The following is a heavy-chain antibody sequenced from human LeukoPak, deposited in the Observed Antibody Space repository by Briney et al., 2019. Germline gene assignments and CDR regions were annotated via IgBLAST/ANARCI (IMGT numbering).Heavy chain of an antibody. D-gene: IGHD3-3*01. CDR3: ARGEKYYDFWSGYPD. CDR2: INHSGST. CDR1: GGSFSGYY. V-gene: IGHV4-34*01. J-gene: IGHJ3*01. Sequence: SETLSLTCAVYGGSFSGYYWSWIRQPPGKGLEWIGEINHSGSTNYYPSLKSRVTISVDTSKNQFSLKLSSVTAADTAVYYCARGEKYYDFWSGYPDWGQGTMVTVSS.